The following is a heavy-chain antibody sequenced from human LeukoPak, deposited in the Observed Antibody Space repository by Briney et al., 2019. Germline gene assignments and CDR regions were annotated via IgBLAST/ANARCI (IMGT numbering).Heavy chain of an antibody. CDR1: GFTFSSYW. CDR2: INGDGSST. CDR3: AARDGYKIDY. Sequence: GGSLRLSCAASGFTFSSYWMHWVRQALGKGLVWVSRINGDGSSTSYADSVKGRFTISRDNGKNTLNLQMNSLRAEDTAVYYCAARDGYKIDYWGQGTLVTVSS. J-gene: IGHJ4*02. V-gene: IGHV3-74*01. D-gene: IGHD5-24*01.